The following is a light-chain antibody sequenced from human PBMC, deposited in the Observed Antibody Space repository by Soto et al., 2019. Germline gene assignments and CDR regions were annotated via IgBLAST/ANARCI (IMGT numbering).Light chain of an antibody. Sequence: QSALAQPASVSGSPGQPITISCTGTSSDIGAYKFVSWYQHHPGRAPKLIIFEVTSRPSGVSSRFSGSKSGNTASLTISRLLPEDEADYYCNSYRGSDTSYVFGTGTKLTVL. CDR2: EVT. J-gene: IGLJ1*01. V-gene: IGLV2-14*01. CDR1: SSDIGAYKF. CDR3: NSYRGSDTSYV.